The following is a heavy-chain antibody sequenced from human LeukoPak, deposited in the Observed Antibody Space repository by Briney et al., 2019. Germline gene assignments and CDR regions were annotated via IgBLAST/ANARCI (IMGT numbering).Heavy chain of an antibody. CDR1: GFSITTGYY. J-gene: IGHJ4*02. V-gene: IGHV4-38-2*02. CDR2: IFRIGSS. Sequence: SETLSLTCSVSGFSITTGYYWAWIRQPPGKGLEWIGTIFRIGSSYFNPSLKSRVTISVDTSKNQFSLKLSSVTAADTALYYCARVIDVAAAGYFVSWGQGTQVTVSS. D-gene: IGHD6-13*01. CDR3: ARVIDVAAAGYFVS.